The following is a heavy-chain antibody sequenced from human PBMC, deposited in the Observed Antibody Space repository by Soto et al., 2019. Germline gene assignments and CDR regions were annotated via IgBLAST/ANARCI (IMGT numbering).Heavy chain of an antibody. V-gene: IGHV3-48*01. D-gene: IGHD6-19*01. Sequence: EVQLVESGGDLVQPGGSLRLSCAASGFTFSTYSMNWVRQAPGKGLEWVSSISSSSTIYYADSVKGRFTISRVNVQNSLYLQMHSLRAEDTAVYYCARERGSGWTFDYWGQGTLVTVSS. J-gene: IGHJ4*02. CDR1: GFTFSTYS. CDR3: ARERGSGWTFDY. CDR2: ISSSSTI.